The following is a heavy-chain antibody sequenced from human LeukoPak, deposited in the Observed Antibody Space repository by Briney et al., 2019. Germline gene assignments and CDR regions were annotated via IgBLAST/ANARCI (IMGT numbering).Heavy chain of an antibody. CDR1: GFTFSSYS. Sequence: GGSLRLSCAASGFTFSSYSMNWVRQAPGKGLEWISYISFSSATVYYAGSVQGRFTISRDNAKNSLYLQMNSLRAEDTAVYYCARASYDNSGYYSGAGARADYWGQGVLVTVSS. CDR3: ARASYDNSGYYSGAGARADY. CDR2: ISFSSATV. D-gene: IGHD3-22*01. J-gene: IGHJ4*02. V-gene: IGHV3-48*01.